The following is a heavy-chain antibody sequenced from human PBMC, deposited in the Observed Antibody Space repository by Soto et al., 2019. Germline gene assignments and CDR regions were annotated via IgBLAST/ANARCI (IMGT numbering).Heavy chain of an antibody. CDR2: IDPDNGNT. J-gene: IGHJ5*02. V-gene: IGHV1-3*01. D-gene: IGHD2-15*01. CDR1: GYTFTRYT. CDR3: ARGIATGQLDP. Sequence: ASVKVSCKASGYTFTRYTTNWVRQAPGQRLEWMGWIDPDNGNTKSSQKFQDRVIITRDTSASTAYMDLSSLRSEDTAVYYCARGIATGQLDPWGQGTLVTVSS.